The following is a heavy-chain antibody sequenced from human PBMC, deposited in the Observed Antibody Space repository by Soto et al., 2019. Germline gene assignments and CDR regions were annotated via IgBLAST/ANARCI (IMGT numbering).Heavy chain of an antibody. J-gene: IGHJ4*02. CDR2: IYYSGDS. V-gene: IGHV4-30-4*08. CDR1: GASVSSGDYY. D-gene: IGHD4-17*01. Sequence: PSETLSLTCTVSGASVSSGDYYWSSIRQSPGKGLEWIGYIYYSGDSYYNPSLKGRLTISIDTSKNQFSLILNSVTVADTAIYYCVGTGTTDDYWGRGTLVPVSS. CDR3: VGTGTTDDY.